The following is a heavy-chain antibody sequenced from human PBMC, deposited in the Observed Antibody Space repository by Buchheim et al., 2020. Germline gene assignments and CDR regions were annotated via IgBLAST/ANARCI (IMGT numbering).Heavy chain of an antibody. CDR1: GGSTSSYY. Sequence: QVQLQESGPGLVKPSETLSLTCTVSGGSTSSYYWSWIRQPPGKGLECIGYIYYSGSTNYNPSLKSRVTLTVDTTTNKFPLKLNSVTAAVTVVYYCARADELYDGPQNYYYYYGLDVWGQGTT. CDR2: IYYSGST. V-gene: IGHV4-59*01. D-gene: IGHD2-2*02. J-gene: IGHJ6*02. CDR3: ARADELYDGPQNYYYYYGLDV.